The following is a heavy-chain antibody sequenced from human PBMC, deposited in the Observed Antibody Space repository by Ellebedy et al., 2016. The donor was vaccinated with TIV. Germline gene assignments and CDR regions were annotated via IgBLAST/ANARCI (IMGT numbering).Heavy chain of an antibody. CDR1: GYTFTNYG. CDR2: ISGYNGNT. J-gene: IGHJ4*02. Sequence: AASVKVSCKPSGYTFTNYGITWVRQAPGQGLELMGWISGYNGNTNFAQKFQGRVTMTTDTSTSTAYMELRSLRSDDTAVYYCARGAHDYAGTLDYWGQGTLVIVSS. V-gene: IGHV1-18*01. CDR3: ARGAHDYAGTLDY. D-gene: IGHD4-23*01.